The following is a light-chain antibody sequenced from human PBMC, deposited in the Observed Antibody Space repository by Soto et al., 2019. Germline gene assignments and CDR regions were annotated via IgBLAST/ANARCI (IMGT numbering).Light chain of an antibody. CDR1: QTISTH. J-gene: IGKJ2*01. V-gene: IGKV1-39*01. Sequence: DIQMTQSPSSLSASVRDRVTITCRASQTISTHLNWYQQKPGKAPKLLIYAASTLQSGVPSRFSGSGSGTDFTLTINSLQPEDFATYYCQQCLTIPYTFGQGTKLEIK. CDR2: AAS. CDR3: QQCLTIPYT.